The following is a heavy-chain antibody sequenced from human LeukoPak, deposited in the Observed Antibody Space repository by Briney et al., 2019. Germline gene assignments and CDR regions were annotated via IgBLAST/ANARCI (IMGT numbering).Heavy chain of an antibody. Sequence: GGSLRLSCSASGFTFGNYGMHWVRQAAGKGLEYVSGVSNNGGSTYYADSVKGRFTVSRDNSKSTLYLQMSSLTLEDTAVYHCVKQAGMYNWNPIEYWGLGTPVTVSS. V-gene: IGHV3-64D*06. CDR1: GFTFGNYG. D-gene: IGHD1-1*01. CDR2: VSNNGGST. CDR3: VKQAGMYNWNPIEY. J-gene: IGHJ4*02.